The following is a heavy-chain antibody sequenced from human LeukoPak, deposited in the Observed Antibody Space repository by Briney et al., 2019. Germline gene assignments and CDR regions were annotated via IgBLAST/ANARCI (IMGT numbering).Heavy chain of an antibody. J-gene: IGHJ5*02. CDR1: GFAFSDYY. CDR2: ISSSGSTI. Sequence: GGSLRLSCAASGFAFSDYYMSWIRQAPGKGLEWVSYISSSGSTIYYADPVKGRFTISRDNAKNSLYLQMNSLRAEDTAVYYCAREGSSSWNNWFDPWGQGTLVTVSS. D-gene: IGHD6-13*01. V-gene: IGHV3-11*01. CDR3: AREGSSSWNNWFDP.